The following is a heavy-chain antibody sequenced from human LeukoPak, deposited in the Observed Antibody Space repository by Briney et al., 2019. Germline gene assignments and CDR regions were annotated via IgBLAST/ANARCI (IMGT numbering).Heavy chain of an antibody. CDR2: IYSGGST. CDR1: GFTVSSNY. D-gene: IGHD4-11*01. CDR3: ARVENDYSNNWFDP. Sequence: PGGSLRLSCAASGFTVSSNYMSWVRQAPGKGLEWVSVIYSGGSTYYADSVKGRFTISRDNSKNTLYLQMNSLRAEDTAVYYCARVENDYSNNWFDPWGQGTLVAVSS. J-gene: IGHJ5*02. V-gene: IGHV3-53*01.